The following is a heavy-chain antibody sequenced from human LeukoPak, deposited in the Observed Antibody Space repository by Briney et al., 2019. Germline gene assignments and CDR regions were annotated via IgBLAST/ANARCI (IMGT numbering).Heavy chain of an antibody. Sequence: KISCKGSGYSFTSYWIGWVRQAPGQGLEWMGGIIPIFGTANYAQKFQGRVTITADKSTSTAYMELSSLRPEDTAVYYCARDLKGQYQDAFDIWGQGTMVTVSS. CDR1: GYSFTSYW. CDR2: IIPIFGTA. J-gene: IGHJ3*02. CDR3: ARDLKGQYQDAFDI. D-gene: IGHD2-2*01. V-gene: IGHV1-69*06.